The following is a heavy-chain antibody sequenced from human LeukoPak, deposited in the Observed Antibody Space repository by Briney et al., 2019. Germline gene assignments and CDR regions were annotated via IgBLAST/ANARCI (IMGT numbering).Heavy chain of an antibody. CDR3: ASYDQYPPGYYGMGV. CDR1: GYTFTSYG. V-gene: IGHV1-18*01. Sequence: ASVKVSCTASGYTFTSYGISWVRQAPGQGLEWMGWISAYNGNTNYAQKLQGRVTMTTDTSTSTAYMELRSLRSDDTAVYYCASYDQYPPGYYGMGVWGQVTTVTVSS. J-gene: IGHJ6*02. CDR2: ISAYNGNT. D-gene: IGHD2-2*01.